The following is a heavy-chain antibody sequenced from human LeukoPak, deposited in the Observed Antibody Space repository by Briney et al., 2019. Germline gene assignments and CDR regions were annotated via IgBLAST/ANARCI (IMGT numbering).Heavy chain of an antibody. V-gene: IGHV4-4*02. J-gene: IGHJ4*02. CDR3: ARNGGNSDFDY. CDR1: GGSISSSSGNC. D-gene: IGHD4-23*01. Sequence: SETLSLTCAVSGGSISSSSGNCWTWVRQPPGKGLEWIGEIYHSGSTNFNPSLKSRVTMLLDKSKNQFSLKLSSVTAADTAVYYCARNGGNSDFDYWGQGTLVTVSS. CDR2: IYHSGST.